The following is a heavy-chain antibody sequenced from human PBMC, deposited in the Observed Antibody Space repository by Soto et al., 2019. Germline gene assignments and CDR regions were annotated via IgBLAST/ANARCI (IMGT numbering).Heavy chain of an antibody. CDR3: AREYSSASSFDY. J-gene: IGHJ4*02. CDR1: GGSVSSGSSY. V-gene: IGHV4-61*01. D-gene: IGHD6-25*01. Sequence: SETLSLTCTVSGGSVSSGSSYWSWIRQPPGKGLEWIGYIYYSGSTNYNPSLKSRVTISVDTSKDQFSLKLSSVTAADTAVYYCAREYSSASSFDYWGQGTLVTVSS. CDR2: IYYSGST.